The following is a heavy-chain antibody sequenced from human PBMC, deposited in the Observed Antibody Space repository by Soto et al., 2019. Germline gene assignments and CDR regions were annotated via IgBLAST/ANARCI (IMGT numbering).Heavy chain of an antibody. CDR1: GGTFSRYA. CDR2: IIPIFGTA. V-gene: IGHV1-69*13. J-gene: IGHJ6*02. CDR3: ARDQPEFYGMDV. Sequence: SVKVSCKASGGTFSRYAISWVRQAPGQGLEWMGGIIPIFGTANYAQKFQGRVTITADESTSTAYMELSSLRSEDTAVYYCARDQPEFYGMDVWGQGTTVTVSS.